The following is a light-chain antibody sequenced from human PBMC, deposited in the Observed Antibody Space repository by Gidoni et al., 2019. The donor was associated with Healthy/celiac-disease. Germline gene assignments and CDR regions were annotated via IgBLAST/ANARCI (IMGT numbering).Light chain of an antibody. CDR3: QQLNSYPLT. J-gene: IGKJ4*01. CDR1: QGISSY. CDR2: AAS. Sequence: DSQWTESPSFLSASVGDRVTFPCRASQGISSYLAWYQQKPGKAPKLLIYAASTLQSGVPSEFSGSGSWTEVTLTISSLQPEDFATYYCQQLNSYPLTFGGGTKVEIK. V-gene: IGKV1-9*01.